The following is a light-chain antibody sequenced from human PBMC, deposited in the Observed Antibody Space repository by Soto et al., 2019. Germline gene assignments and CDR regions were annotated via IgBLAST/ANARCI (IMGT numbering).Light chain of an antibody. CDR2: TDN. Sequence: QSALTQPASVSGSPGQSITISCTGASSDVGSYNLVSWYQQYPGKAPKLIVYTDNKRPPGVSHRFSGSRSSNTASLTISGLQPEDGADYYCCSYAGSTTYVFGTGTQLTVL. CDR1: SSDVGSYNL. J-gene: IGLJ1*01. V-gene: IGLV2-23*01. CDR3: CSYAGSTTYV.